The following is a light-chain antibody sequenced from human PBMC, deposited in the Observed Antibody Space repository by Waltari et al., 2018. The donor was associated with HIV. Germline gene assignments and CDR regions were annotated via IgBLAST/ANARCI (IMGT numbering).Light chain of an antibody. CDR2: EVT. Sequence: QSALTQPPSASGSPGQSVTIPCPGTSSDIGGYNYVTWYQQHPGKAPKLLIYEVTKRPSGVPDRFSGSKSGNTASLTVSGLQPEDEADYYCGSYTDTNNHYVFGTGTKVT. V-gene: IGLV2-8*01. CDR3: GSYTDTNNHYV. J-gene: IGLJ1*01. CDR1: SSDIGGYNY.